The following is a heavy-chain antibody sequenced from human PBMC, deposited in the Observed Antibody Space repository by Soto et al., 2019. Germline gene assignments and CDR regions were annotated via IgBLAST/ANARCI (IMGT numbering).Heavy chain of an antibody. J-gene: IGHJ4*02. V-gene: IGHV1-8*01. CDR3: ARGPRESGEWLLFDY. CDR1: GYTFSTYE. D-gene: IGHD3-3*01. CDR2: MNPDNGNT. Sequence: VSCKASGYTFSTYEINWVRRAAGQGLEWMGRMNPDNGNTGYAQKFQDRVTMTRNTSISTAYMELSSLRSDDTAVYYCARGPRESGEWLLFDYWGQGALVTVSS.